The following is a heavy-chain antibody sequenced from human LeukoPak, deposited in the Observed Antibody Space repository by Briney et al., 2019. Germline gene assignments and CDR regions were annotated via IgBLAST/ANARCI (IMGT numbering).Heavy chain of an antibody. D-gene: IGHD4-11*01. CDR1: GFTFSSYG. V-gene: IGHV3-33*01. J-gene: IGHJ4*02. CDR2: IWYDGSNK. CDR3: ATDDYSNYVLDY. Sequence: PGRSLRLSCAASGFTFSSYGMHWVRQAPGKGLEWVAVIWYDGSNKYYADSVKGRFTISRDNSKNTLYLQMNSLRAEDTAVYYCATDDYSNYVLDYWGQGTLVTVSS.